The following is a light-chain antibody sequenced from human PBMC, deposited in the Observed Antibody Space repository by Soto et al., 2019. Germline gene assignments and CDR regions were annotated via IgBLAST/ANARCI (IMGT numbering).Light chain of an antibody. V-gene: IGKV1-8*01. J-gene: IGKJ1*01. CDR2: AAS. CDR3: GQYYSYPRT. Sequence: AIRMTQSPSSLSASTGDRVTITCRASQGISSYLAWYQQKPGKAPKRLIYAASTLQSGVPSRFSGSGSGTEFTLTISCLHSEDFATYYGGQYYSYPRTFGQGTKVEIK. CDR1: QGISSY.